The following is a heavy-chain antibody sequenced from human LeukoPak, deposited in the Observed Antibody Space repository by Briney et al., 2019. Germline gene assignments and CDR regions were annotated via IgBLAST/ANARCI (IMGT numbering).Heavy chain of an antibody. J-gene: IGHJ4*02. CDR1: SGSFSGYY. CDR3: ARGHSFYDFWSGYLYLDS. Sequence: SETLSLTCAVFSGSFSGYYCSWIRQPPGKGLEWIGDINQSGSTNYNPSLQSRVTISVDTSKNHCSLKLSSVTAADTAVYYCARGHSFYDFWSGYLYLDSWGQGTLVTVSS. CDR2: INQSGST. D-gene: IGHD3-3*01. V-gene: IGHV4-34*01.